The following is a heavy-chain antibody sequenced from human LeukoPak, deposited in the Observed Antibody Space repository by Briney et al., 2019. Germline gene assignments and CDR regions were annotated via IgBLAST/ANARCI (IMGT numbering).Heavy chain of an antibody. J-gene: IGHJ4*02. CDR1: GFTFSSYA. D-gene: IGHD3-10*01. Sequence: GGSLRLSCAASGFTFSSYAMSWVRQAPGKGLEWVSAISGSGGSTYYADSVKGRFTISRDNSKNTLYLQMNSLRAEDTAVYYCAKVPPGDSGITKYYFDYWGQGTLVTVSS. CDR2: ISGSGGST. V-gene: IGHV3-23*01. CDR3: AKVPPGDSGITKYYFDY.